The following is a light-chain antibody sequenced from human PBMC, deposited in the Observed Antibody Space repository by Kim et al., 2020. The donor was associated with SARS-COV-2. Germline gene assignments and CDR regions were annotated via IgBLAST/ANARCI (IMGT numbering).Light chain of an antibody. J-gene: IGLJ3*02. CDR2: SKN. Sequence: SSELTQDPAVSVALGQTVWITCQGDSLRSYYASWYQQKPGQAPVLVIYSKNNRPSGIPDRFSGSNSGNTASLTITGAQAEDEADYYCNSRDSSGDPWVFG. CDR1: SLRSYY. V-gene: IGLV3-19*01. CDR3: NSRDSSGDPWV.